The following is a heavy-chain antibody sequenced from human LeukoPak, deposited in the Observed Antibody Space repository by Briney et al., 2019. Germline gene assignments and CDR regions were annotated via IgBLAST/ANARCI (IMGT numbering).Heavy chain of an antibody. V-gene: IGHV4-59*01. CDR2: IYYSRST. CDR3: ARDVEYCTNGVCYEANWFDP. Sequence: SETLSLTCTVSGGSISSYYWSWIRQPPGKGLEWIGYIYYSRSTNYNPSLKSRVTISVDTSKNQFSLKLSSVTAADTAVYYCARDVEYCTNGVCYEANWFDPWGQGTLVTVSS. CDR1: GGSISSYY. J-gene: IGHJ5*02. D-gene: IGHD2-8*01.